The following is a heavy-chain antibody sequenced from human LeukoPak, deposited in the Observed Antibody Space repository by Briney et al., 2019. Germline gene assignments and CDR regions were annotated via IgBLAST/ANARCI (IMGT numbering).Heavy chain of an antibody. CDR1: GYTFTGYY. V-gene: IGHV1-2*02. Sequence: GASVKVSCKASGYTFTGYYMHWVRQAPGQGLEWMGWINPNSGGTNYAQKFQGRVTMTRDTSISTAYMELSRLRSDDTAVYYCARPYSGYDPGEWFDPWGQGTLVTVCS. CDR3: ARPYSGYDPGEWFDP. CDR2: INPNSGGT. D-gene: IGHD5-12*01. J-gene: IGHJ5*02.